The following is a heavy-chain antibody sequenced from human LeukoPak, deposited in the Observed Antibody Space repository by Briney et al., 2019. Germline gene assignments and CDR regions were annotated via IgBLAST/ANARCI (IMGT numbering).Heavy chain of an antibody. CDR3: ARVSYGGDFDY. Sequence: PSETLSLTCTVSGGSISSSSYYWGWIRQPPGKGLEWIGSIYYSGSTYYNPSLKSRVTISVDTSKNQFSLKLSSVTAADTAVYYCARVSYGGDFDYWGQGTLVTVSS. J-gene: IGHJ4*02. CDR1: GGSISSSSYY. D-gene: IGHD3-10*01. V-gene: IGHV4-39*07. CDR2: IYYSGST.